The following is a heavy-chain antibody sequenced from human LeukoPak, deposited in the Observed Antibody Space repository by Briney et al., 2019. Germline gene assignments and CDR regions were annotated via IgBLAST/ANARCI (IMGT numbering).Heavy chain of an antibody. CDR3: ARDPRGGYCSSTSCPTHAFDI. CDR1: GGSISSSSYY. CDR2: IYYSGST. J-gene: IGHJ3*02. Sequence: PSETLSLTCTVSGGSISSSSYYWGWIRQPPGKGLEWIGSIYYSGSTYYNPSLKSRVTISVDTSKNQFSLKLSSVTAADTAVYYCARDPRGGYCSSTSCPTHAFDIWGQGTMVTVSS. V-gene: IGHV4-39*07. D-gene: IGHD2-2*01.